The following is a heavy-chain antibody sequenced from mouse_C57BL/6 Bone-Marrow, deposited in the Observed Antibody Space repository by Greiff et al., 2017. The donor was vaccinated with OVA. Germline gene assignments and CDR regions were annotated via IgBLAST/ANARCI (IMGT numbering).Heavy chain of an antibody. Sequence: EVKVVESGGGLVQPGGSLKLSCAASGFTFSDYYMYWVRQTPEKRLEWVAYISNGGGSTYYPDTVEGRFTISRDNAKNTLYLQMSRLKSEDTAMYYCARLTGDYWGQGTSVTVSS. J-gene: IGHJ4*01. D-gene: IGHD1-1*01. V-gene: IGHV5-12*01. CDR1: GFTFSDYY. CDR2: ISNGGGST. CDR3: ARLTGDY.